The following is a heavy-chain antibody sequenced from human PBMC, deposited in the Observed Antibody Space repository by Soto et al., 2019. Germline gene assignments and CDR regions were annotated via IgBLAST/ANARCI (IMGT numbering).Heavy chain of an antibody. CDR3: AKGGRQWMVTSDFNY. J-gene: IGHJ4*02. CDR2: VSHDGRNT. Sequence: VQLVESGGGVVQPGRSLRLSCAASGFTGSDYAMHWVRQAPSKGLECVAVVSHDGRNTHYADSVKGRFTICRDSSKNTVSLEMTSLRAEDTAVYYCAKGGRQWMVTSDFNYWGQGALVTVSS. D-gene: IGHD6-19*01. CDR1: GFTGSDYA. V-gene: IGHV3-30*18.